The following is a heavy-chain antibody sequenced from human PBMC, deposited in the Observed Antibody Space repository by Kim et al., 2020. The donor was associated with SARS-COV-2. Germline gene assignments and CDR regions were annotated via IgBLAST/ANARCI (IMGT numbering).Heavy chain of an antibody. Sequence: GGSLRLSCAASGFTFSSYWMSWVRQAPGKGLEWVANIKQDGSEKYYVDSVKGRFTISRDNAKNSLYLQMNSLRAEDTAVYYCARVGYSGSYYRGVYEDYWGQGTLVTVSS. CDR2: IKQDGSEK. CDR1: GFTFSSYW. J-gene: IGHJ4*02. D-gene: IGHD1-26*01. CDR3: ARVGYSGSYYRGVYEDY. V-gene: IGHV3-7*03.